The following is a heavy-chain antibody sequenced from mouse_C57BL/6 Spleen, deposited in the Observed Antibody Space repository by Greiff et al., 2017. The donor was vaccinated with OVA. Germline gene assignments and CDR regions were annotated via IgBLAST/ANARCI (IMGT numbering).Heavy chain of an antibody. Sequence: HVQLQPSWAELVRPGASVTLSCKASGYTFTDYEMHWVKQTPVHGLEWIGAIDPETGGTAYNQKFKGKAILTADKSSSTAYMELRSLTSEDSAVYYCTRDLLWLRQGYWGQGTTLTVSS. J-gene: IGHJ2*01. D-gene: IGHD2-2*01. CDR2: IDPETGGT. V-gene: IGHV1-15*01. CDR3: TRDLLWLRQGY. CDR1: GYTFTDYE.